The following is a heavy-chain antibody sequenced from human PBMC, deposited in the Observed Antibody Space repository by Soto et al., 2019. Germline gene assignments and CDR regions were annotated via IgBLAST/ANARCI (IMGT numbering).Heavy chain of an antibody. J-gene: IGHJ6*02. Sequence: GASVKVSCKASGGTFSSYAISWVRQAPGQGLEWMGGIIPIFGTANYAQKFQGRVTITADESTSTAYMELSSLRSEDTAVYYCALWAMGYDSSGYYYYGMDVWGQGTTVTVYS. CDR3: ALWAMGYDSSGYYYYGMDV. D-gene: IGHD3-22*01. CDR1: GGTFSSYA. V-gene: IGHV1-69*13. CDR2: IIPIFGTA.